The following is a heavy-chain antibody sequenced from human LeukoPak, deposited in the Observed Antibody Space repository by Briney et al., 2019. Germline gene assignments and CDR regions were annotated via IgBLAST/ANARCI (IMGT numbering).Heavy chain of an antibody. D-gene: IGHD6-13*01. J-gene: IGHJ5*02. CDR1: GYTFTSYG. CDR2: MSAYNGKT. V-gene: IGHV1-18*01. Sequence: ASVKVSCKPSGYTFTSYGISWVRQAPGQGVEWMGWMSAYNGKTNYAQTLRRRVTMTTDTSTSTTYRELRSLRSDDTAVYYCARKVAAAGTLAWFDPWGQGTLVTVSS. CDR3: ARKVAAAGTLAWFDP.